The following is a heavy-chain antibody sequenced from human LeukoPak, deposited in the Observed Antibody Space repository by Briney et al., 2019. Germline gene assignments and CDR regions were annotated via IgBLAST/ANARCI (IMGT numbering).Heavy chain of an antibody. D-gene: IGHD6-19*01. CDR2: INHSGST. CDR3: ARARIAVAGLDARASFDY. Sequence: SETLSLTCAVYGGSFSGYYWSWIRQPPGKGLEWIGEINHSGSTNYNPSLKSRVTISVDTSKNQFSLKLSSVTAADTAVYYCARARIAVAGLDARASFDYWGQGTLVTVSS. CDR1: GGSFSGYY. J-gene: IGHJ4*02. V-gene: IGHV4-34*01.